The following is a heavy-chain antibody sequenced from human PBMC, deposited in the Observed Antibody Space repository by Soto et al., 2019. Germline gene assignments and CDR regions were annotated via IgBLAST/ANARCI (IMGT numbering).Heavy chain of an antibody. CDR3: ARVPEHYYYYYGMDV. D-gene: IGHD1-26*01. CDR2: IYYSGST. CDR1: GGSISSYY. J-gene: IGHJ6*02. V-gene: IGHV4-59*01. Sequence: SETLSLTCTVSGGSISSYYWSWIRQPPGKGLEWIGYIYYSGSTNYNPSLKSRVTISVDTSKNQFSLKLSSVTAADTAVYYCARVPEHYYYYYGMDVWGQGTTVTVS.